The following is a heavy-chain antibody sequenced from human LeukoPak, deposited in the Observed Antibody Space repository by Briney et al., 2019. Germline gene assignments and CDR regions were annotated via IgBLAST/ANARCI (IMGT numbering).Heavy chain of an antibody. CDR1: GYSISSGYY. CDR2: IYHSGST. D-gene: IGHD2-2*01. V-gene: IGHV4-38-2*02. CDR3: ARVTGYCSSTSCPYYFDY. Sequence: PSETLSLTCTVSGYSISSGYYWGWIRQPPGKGLEWIGSIYHSGSTYYNPSLKSRVTISVDTSKNQFSLKLSSVTAADTAVYYCARVTGYCSSTSCPYYFDYWGQGTLVTVSS. J-gene: IGHJ4*02.